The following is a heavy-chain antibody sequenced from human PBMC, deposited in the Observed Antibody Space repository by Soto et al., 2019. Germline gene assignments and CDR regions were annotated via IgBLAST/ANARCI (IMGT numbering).Heavy chain of an antibody. CDR2: TSSSGSTI. D-gene: IGHD2-15*01. CDR1: GFTFSDYD. Sequence: GGSLRLSCAAYGFTFSDYDMSWIRQAPGKGLEWVSYTSSSGSTIYYADSVKGRFTMSRDNAKNSMYLHMDSLRVEDTAVYYCARAYSQAANNWFDPWGQGTLVTVS. J-gene: IGHJ5*02. CDR3: ARAYSQAANNWFDP. V-gene: IGHV3-11*01.